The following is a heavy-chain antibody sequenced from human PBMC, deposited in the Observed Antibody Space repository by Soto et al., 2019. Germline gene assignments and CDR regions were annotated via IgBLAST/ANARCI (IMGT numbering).Heavy chain of an antibody. CDR1: GFTFSSYA. CDR2: ISGSGGNT. J-gene: IGHJ6*03. V-gene: IGHV3-23*01. CDR3: AKSLGYCSGSSCVGYYYYMDF. D-gene: IGHD2-15*01. Sequence: GGSLRLSCAASGFTFSSYAMTWVRQAPGKGLEWVSGISGSGGNTYYPDSVKGHFTISRDNSKNTLYLQMNSLRAEDTAVYYCAKSLGYCSGSSCVGYYYYMDFWGKGTTVTVSS.